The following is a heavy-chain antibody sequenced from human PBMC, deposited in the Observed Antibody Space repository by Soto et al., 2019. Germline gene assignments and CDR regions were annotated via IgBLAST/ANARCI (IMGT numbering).Heavy chain of an antibody. J-gene: IGHJ6*02. D-gene: IGHD3-10*01. CDR2: IYSDGGT. CDR3: ARGLYGSASWCYYGMDV. CDR1: GFTVSGNY. V-gene: IGHV3-53*01. Sequence: EVQLVESGGGMIQPGGSLRLSCAASGFTVSGNYMSWVRQAPGKGLEWVSVIYSDGGTDYADSVKGRFTISRDNSKNTLYLQMNRLRAEDTAVFYCARGLYGSASWCYYGMDVWGQGTTVIVSS.